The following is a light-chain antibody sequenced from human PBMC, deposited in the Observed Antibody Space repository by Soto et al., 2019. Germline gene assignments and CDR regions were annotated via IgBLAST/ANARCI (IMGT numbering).Light chain of an antibody. CDR1: QSISTY. Sequence: DIKMTQSPSSLSASIGDRITITCRASQSISTYLNWYQQKPGKAPSLLIYVASTLQSVTPSRFSGSGSATDFTLTISSLQPEDFASYSCQRNFIPPPLTFGGGTKVEIK. J-gene: IGKJ4*01. CDR2: VAS. V-gene: IGKV1-39*01. CDR3: QRNFIPPPLT.